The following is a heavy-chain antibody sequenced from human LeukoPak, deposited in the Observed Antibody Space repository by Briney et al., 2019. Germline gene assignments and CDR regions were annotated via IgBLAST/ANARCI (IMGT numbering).Heavy chain of an antibody. CDR3: AKDLGCSSTSCYAIVGLGY. CDR2: ISYDGSNK. J-gene: IGHJ4*02. Sequence: GGSLRLSCAASGFTFSSYGMHWVRQAPGKGLERVAVISYDGSNKYYADSVKGRFTISRDNSKNTLYLQMNSLRAEDTAVYYCAKDLGCSSTSCYAIVGLGYWGQGTLVTVSS. D-gene: IGHD2-2*01. V-gene: IGHV3-30*18. CDR1: GFTFSSYG.